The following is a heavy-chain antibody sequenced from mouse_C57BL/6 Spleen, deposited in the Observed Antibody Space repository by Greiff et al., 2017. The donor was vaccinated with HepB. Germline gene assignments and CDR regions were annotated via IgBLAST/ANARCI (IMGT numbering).Heavy chain of an antibody. J-gene: IGHJ2*01. Sequence: QVQLQQSGPELVKPGASVKISCKASGYAFSSSWMNWVKQRPGKGLEWIGRIYPGDGDTNYNGKFKGKATLTADKSSSTAYMQLSSLTSEDSAVYFCLSTVVARGYWGQGTTLTVSS. CDR3: LSTVVARGY. V-gene: IGHV1-82*01. CDR2: IYPGDGDT. D-gene: IGHD1-1*01. CDR1: GYAFSSSW.